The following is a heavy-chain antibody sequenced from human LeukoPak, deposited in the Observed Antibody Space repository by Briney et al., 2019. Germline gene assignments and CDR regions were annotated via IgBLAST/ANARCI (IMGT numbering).Heavy chain of an antibody. CDR1: GFIVSSKY. CDR2: IYSGGST. Sequence: GGSLRLSCAASGFIVSSKYMSWVRQAPGKGLEWISVIYSGGSTYYAASVEGRFTISRDNSKNTVFLQMNSVRVEDTAVYYCARAGPIDYWGQGTLVTVSS. V-gene: IGHV3-53*01. J-gene: IGHJ4*02. CDR3: ARAGPIDY.